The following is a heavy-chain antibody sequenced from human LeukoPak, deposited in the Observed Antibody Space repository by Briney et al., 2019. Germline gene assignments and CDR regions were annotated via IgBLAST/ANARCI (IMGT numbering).Heavy chain of an antibody. D-gene: IGHD7-27*01. CDR1: GYTFTDYD. J-gene: IGHJ4*02. CDR2: MSPNSGDT. Sequence: ASVKVSCKASGYTFTDYDFNWVRQATGQRPEWMGWMSPNSGDTGYAQKFQDRVTMTRNTSISTAYMELSSLRSDDTAVYYCARGPPNWGYDYWGPGTLVTVSS. V-gene: IGHV1-8*01. CDR3: ARGPPNWGYDY.